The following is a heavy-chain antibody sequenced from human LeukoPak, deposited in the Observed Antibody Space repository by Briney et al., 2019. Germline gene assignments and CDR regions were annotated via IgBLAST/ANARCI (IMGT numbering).Heavy chain of an antibody. V-gene: IGHV1-8*01. CDR1: GYTFTSYD. CDR3: ARGLGRTAMVTRGGVRFDY. Sequence: GASVKVSCKASGYTFTSYDINWVRQATGQGLEWMGWMNPNSGNTGYAQKFQGRITMPRNTSISTAYMELSSLKSEDTAVYYCARGLGRTAMVTRGGVRFDYWGQGTLVTVSS. CDR2: MNPNSGNT. D-gene: IGHD5-18*01. J-gene: IGHJ4*02.